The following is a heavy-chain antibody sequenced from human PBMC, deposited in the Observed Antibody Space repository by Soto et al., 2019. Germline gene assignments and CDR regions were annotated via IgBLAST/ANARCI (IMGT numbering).Heavy chain of an antibody. CDR2: INHSGLT. V-gene: IGHV4-34*01. J-gene: IGHJ5*02. Sequence: SETLSLTCVVSGGSFTDYYWTWIRQSPEKGLEWIGEINHSGLTNYRPSLKSRVTISVDTSKNQVSLNLTSVTAADTAVYYCARTRHFFGDKSMTADQWGQGTPVTVSS. D-gene: IGHD3-10*01. CDR1: GGSFTDYY. CDR3: ARTRHFFGDKSMTADQ.